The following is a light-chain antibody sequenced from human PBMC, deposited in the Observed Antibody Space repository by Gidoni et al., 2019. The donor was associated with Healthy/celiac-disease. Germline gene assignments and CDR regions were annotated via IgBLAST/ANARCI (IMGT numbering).Light chain of an antibody. CDR2: DAS. Sequence: ILLPQSPATLSLSPGERATLSCRASQSVSSYLAWYQQKPGQAPRLLIYDASNRATGIPARFSGSGSGTDFTLTISSLEPEDFAVYYCQQRSNWPPLFGQGTKLEIK. V-gene: IGKV3-11*01. CDR1: QSVSSY. CDR3: QQRSNWPPL. J-gene: IGKJ2*01.